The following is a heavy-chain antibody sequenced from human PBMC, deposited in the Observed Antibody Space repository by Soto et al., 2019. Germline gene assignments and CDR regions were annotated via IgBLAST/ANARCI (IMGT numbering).Heavy chain of an antibody. CDR3: ARARGGLTYYYDSSGSSLDY. D-gene: IGHD3-22*01. V-gene: IGHV1-3*01. Sequence: ASVKVSCKASGYTFTSYAMHWVRQAPGQRLEWMGWINAGNGNTKYSQKFQGRVTITRDTSASTAYMELSSLRSEDTAVYYCARARGGLTYYYDSSGSSLDYWGQGTLVTVSS. J-gene: IGHJ4*02. CDR2: INAGNGNT. CDR1: GYTFTSYA.